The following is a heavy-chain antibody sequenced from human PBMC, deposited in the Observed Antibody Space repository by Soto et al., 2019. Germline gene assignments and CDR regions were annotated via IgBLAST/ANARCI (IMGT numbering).Heavy chain of an antibody. Sequence: SETLSLTCTVSGGSISIYYWSWIRQPPGKGLEWIGYIYYSGSTNYNPSLKSRVTISVDTSKNQFSLKLSSVTAADTAVYYCARLEMTKAAFDIWGQGTMVTVSS. V-gene: IGHV4-59*08. CDR1: GGSISIYY. CDR2: IYYSGST. J-gene: IGHJ3*02. D-gene: IGHD4-17*01. CDR3: ARLEMTKAAFDI.